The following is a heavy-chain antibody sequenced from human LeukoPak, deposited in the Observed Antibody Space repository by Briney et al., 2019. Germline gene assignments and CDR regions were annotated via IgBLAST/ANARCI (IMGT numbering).Heavy chain of an antibody. CDR2: ISYDGSNK. CDR1: GFTFSSYG. V-gene: IGHV3-30*03. CDR3: AREGVESYYYFDY. Sequence: GRSLRLSCAASGFTFSSYGMHWVRQAPGKGLEWVAVISYDGSNKYYADSVKGRFTISRDNSKNTLYLQMNSLRAEDTAVYYCAREGVESYYYFDYWGQGTLVTVSS. J-gene: IGHJ4*02. D-gene: IGHD1-26*01.